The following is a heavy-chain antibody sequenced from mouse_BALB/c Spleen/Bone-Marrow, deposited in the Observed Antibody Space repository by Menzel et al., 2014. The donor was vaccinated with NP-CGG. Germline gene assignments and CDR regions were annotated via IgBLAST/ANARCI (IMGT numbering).Heavy chain of an antibody. CDR3: TRSYDSSYGCYFDY. J-gene: IGHJ2*01. CDR1: GYTFTSYW. V-gene: IGHV1-69*02. Sequence: VQLQQSGAELVRPGASVKLSCEASGYTFTSYWINWVKQRPGQGLEWIGNIYPSDSYTNYNQKFKDKATLTVDKSSSTAYMQLSSPTSGDSAVYYCTRSYDSSYGCYFDYWGQGTTLTVSS. D-gene: IGHD1-1*01. CDR2: IYPSDSYT.